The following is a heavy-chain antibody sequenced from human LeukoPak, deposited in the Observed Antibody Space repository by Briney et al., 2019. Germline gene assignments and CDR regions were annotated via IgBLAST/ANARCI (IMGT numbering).Heavy chain of an antibody. CDR1: EFTVSDNY. V-gene: IGHV3-66*04. CDR2: IYSGGNT. CDR3: ARQKRAYGDFFY. J-gene: IGHJ4*02. D-gene: IGHD4-17*01. Sequence: GGSLRLSCAASEFTVSDNYMSWVRQAPGKGLEWVSVIYSGGNTYYADSVKGRFTISRDNSKNTVYLQMNSLRVEDTAVYYCARQKRAYGDFFYWGQGTLVTVSS.